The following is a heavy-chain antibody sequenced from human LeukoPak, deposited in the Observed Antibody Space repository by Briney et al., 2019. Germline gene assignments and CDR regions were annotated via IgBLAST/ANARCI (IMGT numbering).Heavy chain of an antibody. CDR1: GYTFTSYD. D-gene: IGHD3-10*01. CDR3: ARGTEIMVRGVIIPYYYGMDV. V-gene: IGHV1-8*01. J-gene: IGHJ6*02. Sequence: PEASVKVSCKASGYTFTSYDINWVRQATGQGLEWMGWMNPNSGNTGYAQKFQGRVTMTRNTSISTAYMELSSLRSEDTAVYYCARGTEIMVRGVIIPYYYGMDVWGQGTTVTVSS. CDR2: MNPNSGNT.